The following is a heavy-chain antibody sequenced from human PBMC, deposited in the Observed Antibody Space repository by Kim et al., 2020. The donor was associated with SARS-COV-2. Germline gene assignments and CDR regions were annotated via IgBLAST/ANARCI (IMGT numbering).Heavy chain of an antibody. D-gene: IGHD6-13*01. Sequence: ASVKVSCKASGYTFTGYYMHWVRQAPGQGLEWMGRINPNSGGTNYAQKFQGRVTMTRDTSISTAYMELSRLRSDDTAVYYCARGVPPGIAAAGTLDYWGQGTLVTVSS. V-gene: IGHV1-2*06. CDR1: GYTFTGYY. CDR2: INPNSGGT. J-gene: IGHJ4*02. CDR3: ARGVPPGIAAAGTLDY.